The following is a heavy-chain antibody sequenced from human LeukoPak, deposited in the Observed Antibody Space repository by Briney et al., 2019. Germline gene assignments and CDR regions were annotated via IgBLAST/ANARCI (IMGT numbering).Heavy chain of an antibody. V-gene: IGHV2-70*11. CDR2: IDWDDDK. CDR3: ARIPCSGGSREWSNYDY. Sequence: SGPALVKPTQTLTLTCTFSGFSLSTSGMCVSWIRQTPGKALEWLARIDWDDDKYYNTSLKTRLTISKDSSKNQVVLTMTKMDPVDTATYYCARIPCSGGSREWSNYDYWGQGTLVTVSS. D-gene: IGHD2-15*01. J-gene: IGHJ4*02. CDR1: GFSLSTSGMC.